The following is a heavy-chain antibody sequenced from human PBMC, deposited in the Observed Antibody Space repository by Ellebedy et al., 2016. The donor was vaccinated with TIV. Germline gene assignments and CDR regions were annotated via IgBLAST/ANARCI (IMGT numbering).Heavy chain of an antibody. CDR2: IKEDGSEE. CDR1: GFTFSLNS. V-gene: IGHV3-7*03. D-gene: IGHD1-26*01. CDR3: VRDLHWSYFD. J-gene: IGHJ4*02. Sequence: GESLKISCAASGFTFSLNSMYWVRQAPGKGLEWVANIKEDGSEEYYVDSVKGRFTISRDNAKNSLYLQMNSLRAEDTAVYYCVRDLHWSYFDWGQGTLVTVSS.